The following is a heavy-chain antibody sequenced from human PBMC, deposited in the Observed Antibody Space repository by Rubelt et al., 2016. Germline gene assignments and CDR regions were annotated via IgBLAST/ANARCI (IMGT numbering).Heavy chain of an antibody. CDR1: GGSFSGYY. CDR3: ARLGGYSSSWSSDWFDP. V-gene: IGHV4-34*01. J-gene: IGHJ5*02. CDR2: ISHSGGT. Sequence: QVQLQQWGAGLLKPSETLSLTCGVYGGSFSGYYWSWIRQPPGKGLEWIGEISHSGGTNYNPSLKSRVTISVDTSKNQFSLKLTSVTAADPAVYYCARLGGYSSSWSSDWFDPWGQGTLVTVSS. D-gene: IGHD6-13*01.